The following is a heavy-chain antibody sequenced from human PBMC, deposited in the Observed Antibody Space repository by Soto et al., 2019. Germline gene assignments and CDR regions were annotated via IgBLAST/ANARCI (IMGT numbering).Heavy chain of an antibody. CDR1: GGSISGSDYY. CDR2: IYYSGIT. V-gene: IGHV4-39*01. D-gene: IGHD6-19*01. CDR3: VNMRGQWLPRD. J-gene: IGHJ4*02. Sequence: QLQLQESGPGLVKPSETLSLTCTVSGGSISGSDYYWGWIRQPPGKGLEWIGNIYYSGITYFYPSLKSRVTISVDTSQNQFFLKLRSVTASDTAVYYGVNMRGQWLPRDWGQGTLVTVSS.